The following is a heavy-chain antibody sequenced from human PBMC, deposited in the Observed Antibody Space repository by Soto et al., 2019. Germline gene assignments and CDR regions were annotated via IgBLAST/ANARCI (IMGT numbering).Heavy chain of an antibody. J-gene: IGHJ4*02. CDR3: ARVGSSWYPPDY. D-gene: IGHD6-13*01. CDR2: INPNSGGT. Sequence: ASVKVSCKASGYTFTGYYMHWVRQAPGQGLEWMGWINPNSGGTNYAQNFQGRVTMTRDTSISTACMELSRLRSDDTAVYYCARVGSSWYPPDYWGQGTLVTVS. CDR1: GYTFTGYY. V-gene: IGHV1-2*02.